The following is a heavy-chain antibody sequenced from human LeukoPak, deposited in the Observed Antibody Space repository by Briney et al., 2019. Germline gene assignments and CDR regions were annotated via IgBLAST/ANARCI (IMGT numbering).Heavy chain of an antibody. Sequence: SETLSLTCTISGGSISIDSLTTYYWSWVRQPPGKGLEWIGSIFGGGNTNYNPSLKSRATISADTSKRQFSLKLRSVTAADTAIYYCAIYGNWFDPWGQGTLVAVSS. CDR3: AIYGNWFDP. J-gene: IGHJ5*02. D-gene: IGHD4-17*01. CDR2: IFGGGNT. V-gene: IGHV4-61*01. CDR1: GGSISIDSLTTYY.